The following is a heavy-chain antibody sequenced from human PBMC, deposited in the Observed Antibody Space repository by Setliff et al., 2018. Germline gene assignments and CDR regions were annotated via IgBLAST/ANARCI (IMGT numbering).Heavy chain of an antibody. CDR2: INHSGST. CDR1: GGSFSGYY. V-gene: IGHV4-34*01. J-gene: IGHJ4*02. D-gene: IGHD3-3*01. Sequence: KASETLSLTCAVYGGSFSGYYWSWIRQPPGKGLEWIGEINHSGSTNYNPSLKSRVTISVDTSKNQFSLKLSSVTAADTAVYYCARVDNFWSGPIDYWGQGTLVTVSS. CDR3: ARVDNFWSGPIDY.